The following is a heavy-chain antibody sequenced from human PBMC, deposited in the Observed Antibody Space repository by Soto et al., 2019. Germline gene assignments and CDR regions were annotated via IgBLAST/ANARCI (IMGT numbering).Heavy chain of an antibody. D-gene: IGHD6-13*01. Sequence: SETLSLTCAVSGGSISSSNWWSWVRQPPGKGLEWIGEIYHSVSTNYNPSLKSRVTISVDKSKSQFSLKLSSVTAADTAVYYSARATAAAGLNNWFEPWRQGTLVIVST. CDR1: GGSISSSNW. V-gene: IGHV4-4*02. J-gene: IGHJ5*02. CDR3: ARATAAAGLNNWFEP. CDR2: IYHSVST.